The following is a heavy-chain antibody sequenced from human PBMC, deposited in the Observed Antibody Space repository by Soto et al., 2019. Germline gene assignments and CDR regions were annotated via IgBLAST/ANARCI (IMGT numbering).Heavy chain of an antibody. CDR2: VYYTGST. V-gene: IGHV4-30-4*01. CDR1: GASVRSTDYY. J-gene: IGHJ5*02. Sequence: TLSVACAVSGASVRSTDYYWSWILQAPGKGLEWIGYVYYTGSTYYNPSLMSRLTISVDTSKNQFSLKLTSVTAAETAVYYCVRTAREGAVAPHWFDRWGQGTQVTVSS. D-gene: IGHD2-21*02. CDR3: VRTAREGAVAPHWFDR.